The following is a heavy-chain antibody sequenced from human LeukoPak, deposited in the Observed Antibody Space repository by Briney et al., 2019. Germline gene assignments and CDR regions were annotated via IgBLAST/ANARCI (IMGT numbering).Heavy chain of an antibody. CDR3: ARGNPLQWIGTFDF. Sequence: ASVKVSCKPSGYRFNSYGINWVRQAPGQGLEWMGWISAYNGNTKYAQKFQGRATMTTDTSTSTAYMELRSLRSDDTAVYYCARGNPLQWIGTFDFWGPGTLVTVSS. J-gene: IGHJ4*02. CDR2: ISAYNGNT. V-gene: IGHV1-18*01. D-gene: IGHD3-10*01. CDR1: GYRFNSYG.